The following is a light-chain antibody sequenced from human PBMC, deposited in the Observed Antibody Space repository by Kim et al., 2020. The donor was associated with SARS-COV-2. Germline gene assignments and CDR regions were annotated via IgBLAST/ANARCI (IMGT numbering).Light chain of an antibody. CDR2: GAS. CDR1: QSGSSSY. Sequence: GEKADRYSRASQSGSSSYLAWYQQKPGQAPRLLFYGASSRATGIPDRFSGSGSGTDFTLTISRLEPEDFAVYYCQQYGSSPWTFGQGTKVDIK. J-gene: IGKJ1*01. CDR3: QQYGSSPWT. V-gene: IGKV3-20*01.